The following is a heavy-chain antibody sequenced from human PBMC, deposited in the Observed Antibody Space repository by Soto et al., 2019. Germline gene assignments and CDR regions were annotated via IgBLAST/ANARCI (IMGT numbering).Heavy chain of an antibody. CDR1: GFTVSSNY. J-gene: IGHJ4*02. D-gene: IGHD5-18*01. CDR2: IYSGGST. Sequence: GGSLRLSCAASGFTVSSNYMSWVRQAPGKGLEWVSVIYSGGSTYYADSVKGRFTISRDNSKNTLYLQMNSLRAEDTAVYYCAKNGHSYGPFHAYWGQGTLVTVSS. V-gene: IGHV3-53*01. CDR3: AKNGHSYGPFHAY.